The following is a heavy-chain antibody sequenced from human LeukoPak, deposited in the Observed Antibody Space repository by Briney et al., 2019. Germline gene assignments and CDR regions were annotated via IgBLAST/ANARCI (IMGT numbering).Heavy chain of an antibody. Sequence: SETLSLTCTVSGYSISSGYYWGWIRQPPGKGLEWIGSIYRSGSTYYNPSLKSRVTISVDTSKNQFSLKLSSVTAADTAVYYCARDGEQHTFYYMDVWGKGTTVTVSS. V-gene: IGHV4-38-2*02. CDR2: IYRSGST. J-gene: IGHJ6*03. D-gene: IGHD6-13*01. CDR1: GYSISSGYY. CDR3: ARDGEQHTFYYMDV.